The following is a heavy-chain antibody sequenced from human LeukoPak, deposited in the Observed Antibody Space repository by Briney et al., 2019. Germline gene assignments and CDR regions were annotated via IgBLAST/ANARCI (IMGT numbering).Heavy chain of an antibody. CDR3: ARGGGLDV. V-gene: IGHV3-7*03. Sequence: GGPLRLPCAASGFTFSSYWMNWARQAPGKGLEWVASINHNGNVNYYVDSVKGRFTISRDNAKNSLYLQMSNLRAEDTAVYFCARGGGLDVWGQGATVTVSS. J-gene: IGHJ6*02. D-gene: IGHD3-16*01. CDR1: GFTFSSYW. CDR2: INHNGNVN.